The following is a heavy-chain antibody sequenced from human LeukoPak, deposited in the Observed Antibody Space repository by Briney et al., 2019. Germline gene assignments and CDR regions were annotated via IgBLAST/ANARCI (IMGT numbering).Heavy chain of an antibody. CDR3: VSLLN. J-gene: IGHJ4*02. CDR2: ISSDGTNT. V-gene: IGHV3-64D*06. Sequence: GGSLRLSCSVSGFNLSAFPMHWVRQAPGKGLEYLSIISSDGTNTYYADSAKARFTISRDNSKNRLYLHMSGLTTEDTAVYYCVSLLNWGQGTLVTVSS. CDR1: GFNLSAFP.